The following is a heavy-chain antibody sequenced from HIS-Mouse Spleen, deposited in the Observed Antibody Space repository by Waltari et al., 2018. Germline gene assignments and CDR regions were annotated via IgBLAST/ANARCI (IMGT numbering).Heavy chain of an antibody. V-gene: IGHV4-31*03. CDR2: IYYSVGT. Sequence: QVQLQESGPGLVKPSQTLSLTCTVSGGSISSGGYYWSWIRQHPGKGLEWIGYIYYSVGTNYNPSLKSRVTISVETSKNQFSLKLSSVTAADTAVYYCARSPYYDFWSGYSDNWFDPWGQGTLVTVSS. J-gene: IGHJ5*02. CDR1: GGSISSGGYY. D-gene: IGHD3-3*01. CDR3: ARSPYYDFWSGYSDNWFDP.